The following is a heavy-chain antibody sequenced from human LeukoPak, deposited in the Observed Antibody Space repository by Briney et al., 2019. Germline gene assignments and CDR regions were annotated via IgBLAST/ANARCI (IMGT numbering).Heavy chain of an antibody. V-gene: IGHV1-8*01. CDR2: MNPNSGNT. CDR3: ARAVEDGPEFDY. D-gene: IGHD3-10*01. CDR1: GYTFTSYD. J-gene: IGHJ4*02. Sequence: GASVKVSCKASGYTFTSYDINWVRQASGQGLEWMGWMNPNSGNTGYAQKFQGRVTMTRNTSISTAYMELSSLRSEDKAVYYCARAVEDGPEFDYWGQGTLVTVSS.